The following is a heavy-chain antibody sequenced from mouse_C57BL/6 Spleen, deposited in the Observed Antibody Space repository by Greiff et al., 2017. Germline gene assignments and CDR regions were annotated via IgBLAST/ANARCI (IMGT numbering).Heavy chain of an antibody. CDR2: IRSKGSNYAT. D-gene: IGHD2-10*02. CDR1: GFTFNTYA. V-gene: IGHV10-3*01. J-gene: IGHJ4*01. CDR3: VIEGYGNRYAMDY. Sequence: EVKLVGSGGGLVQPKGSLKLSCAASGFTFNTYAMHWVRQAPGKGLEWVARIRSKGSNYATYYADSVKDRFTISSDDSQSMLYLQMNNLKTEDTAMYYCVIEGYGNRYAMDYWGQGTSVTVSS.